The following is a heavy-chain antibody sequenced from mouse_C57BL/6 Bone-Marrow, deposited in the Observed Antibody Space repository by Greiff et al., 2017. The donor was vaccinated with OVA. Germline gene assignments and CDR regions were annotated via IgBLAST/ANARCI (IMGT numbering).Heavy chain of an antibody. CDR2: IYPGDGDT. CDR3: ARCTITTVVAPYFDY. V-gene: IGHV1-82*01. Sequence: VQLQQSGPELVKPGASVKISCKASGYAFSSSWMNWVKQRPGTGLEWIGRIYPGDGDTNYNGKFKGKATLTADKSSSTAYMQLSSLTSEDSAVYFCARCTITTVVAPYFDYWGQGTTLTVSS. J-gene: IGHJ2*01. D-gene: IGHD1-1*01. CDR1: GYAFSSSW.